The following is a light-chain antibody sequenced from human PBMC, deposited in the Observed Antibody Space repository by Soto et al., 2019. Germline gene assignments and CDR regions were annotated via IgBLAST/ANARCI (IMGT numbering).Light chain of an antibody. Sequence: EIVLTQSPATLSFSPGERATLSCRASQSVDKYLVWYQQKPGQAPRLLIYDASSRATGIPARFSGSGSGTDVTLTITSLEPEDFAVYYCQQRTNWPLTFGGVTKLEIK. CDR2: DAS. CDR1: QSVDKY. J-gene: IGKJ4*01. CDR3: QQRTNWPLT. V-gene: IGKV3-11*01.